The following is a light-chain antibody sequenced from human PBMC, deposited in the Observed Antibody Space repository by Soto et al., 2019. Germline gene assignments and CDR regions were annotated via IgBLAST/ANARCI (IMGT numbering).Light chain of an antibody. Sequence: EIVLTQSPGTLSLSPGERATLSCRASQSVSSSYLAWYQQKPGQAPRLLIYGASSRATGIPDRFSGSGSGTDFTLTISRLEPEDFAVYYCQQYGISPLMYTFGQGTKLEIK. CDR2: GAS. J-gene: IGKJ2*01. CDR1: QSVSSSY. V-gene: IGKV3-20*01. CDR3: QQYGISPLMYT.